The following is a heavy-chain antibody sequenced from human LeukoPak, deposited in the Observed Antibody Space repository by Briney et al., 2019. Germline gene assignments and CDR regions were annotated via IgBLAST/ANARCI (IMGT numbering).Heavy chain of an antibody. Sequence: GGSLRLSCAASGFMFSSNWMSWVRLAPGKGLEWVANIKEDGTETYYVDSVKGRFTISRDNAKNSLYLQMNSLRVEDTAVYYCAKRKDEGGPFDYWGQGTLVTVSS. D-gene: IGHD3-16*01. CDR2: IKEDGTET. V-gene: IGHV3-7*03. CDR3: AKRKDEGGPFDY. J-gene: IGHJ4*02. CDR1: GFMFSSNW.